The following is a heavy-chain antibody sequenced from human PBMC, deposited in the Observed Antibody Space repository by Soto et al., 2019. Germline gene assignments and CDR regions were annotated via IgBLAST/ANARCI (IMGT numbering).Heavy chain of an antibody. D-gene: IGHD6-13*01. CDR2: INPNSGGT. Sequence: ASVKVSCKASGYTFTGYYMHWVRQAPGQGLEWMGWINPNSGGTNYAQKFQGRVTMTRDTSISTAYMEVSRLRSDDTAVYYCAREKYSRSWEYYFDYWGQGNLVTVSS. V-gene: IGHV1-2*02. CDR1: GYTFTGYY. CDR3: AREKYSRSWEYYFDY. J-gene: IGHJ4*02.